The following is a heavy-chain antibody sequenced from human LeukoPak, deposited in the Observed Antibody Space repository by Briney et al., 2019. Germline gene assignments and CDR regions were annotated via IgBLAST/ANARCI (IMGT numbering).Heavy chain of an antibody. D-gene: IGHD2-2*02. J-gene: IGHJ4*02. CDR3: ARNPPYCTSTSCYNDY. CDR1: GYTFISYG. CDR2: ISAYNGNT. V-gene: IGHV1-18*04. Sequence: GASVKVSCKASGYTFISYGISWVRQAPGQGLEWMGWISAYNGNTNYAQKLQGRVTMTTDTSTSTAYMELRSLRSDDTAVYYCARNPPYCTSTSCYNDYWGQGTLVTVSS.